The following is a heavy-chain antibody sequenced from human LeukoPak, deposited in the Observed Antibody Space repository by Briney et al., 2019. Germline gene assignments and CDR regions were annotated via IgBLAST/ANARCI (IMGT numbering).Heavy chain of an antibody. Sequence: PAETLSLTCAVYGGPFSGYYWSWLRQPPGKGLEWIGEISHRGSTIYNPSLKRRVTISVDTSKNQFSLKLSSVTAADTAVYYCARGALITIFGVVIMGAQGPYFDYWGQGTLVTVSS. CDR3: ARGALITIFGVVIMGAQGPYFDY. CDR2: ISHRGST. CDR1: GGPFSGYY. V-gene: IGHV4-34*01. D-gene: IGHD3-3*01. J-gene: IGHJ4*02.